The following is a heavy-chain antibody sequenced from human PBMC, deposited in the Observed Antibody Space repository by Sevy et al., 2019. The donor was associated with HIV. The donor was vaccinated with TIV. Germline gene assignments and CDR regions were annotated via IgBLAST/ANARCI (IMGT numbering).Heavy chain of an antibody. V-gene: IGHV4-59*08. J-gene: IGHJ4*02. CDR1: GGSITSLY. CDR2: IYYNGHI. Sequence: SGTLSLTCTVSGGSITSLYWNWIRQPPGKGLEWVANIYYNGHINYNPSLKSRVTLSLDTSKNQFSLRLSSVTAADTAMYYCAGENAWGRGYSWGQGTLVTVSS. D-gene: IGHD1-26*01. CDR3: AGENAWGRGYS.